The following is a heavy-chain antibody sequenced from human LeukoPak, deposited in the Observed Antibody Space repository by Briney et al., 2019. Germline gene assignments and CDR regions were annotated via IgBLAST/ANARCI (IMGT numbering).Heavy chain of an antibody. CDR1: GLSLTTSGAD. V-gene: IGHV2-5*02. D-gene: IGHD5-24*01. Sequence: SGPTLVNPTQTLTLTCTISGLSLTTSGADVAWIRQPPGNALEWLALIYGDGDKRYPPSLNSRLAITRDVSKNQVVLTMANTDPVDTATYYCAHLRWQQAPIDWYFDLWGRGTQVTVSS. J-gene: IGHJ2*01. CDR3: AHLRWQQAPIDWYFDL. CDR2: IYGDGDK.